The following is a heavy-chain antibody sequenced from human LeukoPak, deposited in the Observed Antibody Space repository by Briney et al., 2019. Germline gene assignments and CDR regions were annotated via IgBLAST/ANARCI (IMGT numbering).Heavy chain of an antibody. V-gene: IGHV3-23*01. Sequence: GGSLRLSCAASGFTLSTYAMSWVRQTPGKGLEWVAATSSSDAGTYHADSVRGRFTISRDNSKNTLYLQMNSLRAEDAAVYYCARRYMATSAEDFDYWGQGTLVAVSS. CDR1: GFTLSTYA. CDR3: ARRYMATSAEDFDY. J-gene: IGHJ4*02. D-gene: IGHD5-24*01. CDR2: TSSSDAGT.